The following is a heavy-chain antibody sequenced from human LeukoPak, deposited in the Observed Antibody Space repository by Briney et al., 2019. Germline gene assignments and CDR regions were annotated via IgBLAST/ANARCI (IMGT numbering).Heavy chain of an antibody. CDR1: GYTFTSYY. Sequence: ASVKVSCKAPGYTFTSYYMHWVRQAPGQGLEWMGIINPSGGSTSYAQKFQGRVTMTRDMSTTTDYMELSSLRSEDTAVYYCARDNSVGDIAWWFDPWGQGTLVTVSS. V-gene: IGHV1-46*01. CDR3: ARDNSVGDIAWWFDP. J-gene: IGHJ5*02. D-gene: IGHD3-16*02. CDR2: INPSGGST.